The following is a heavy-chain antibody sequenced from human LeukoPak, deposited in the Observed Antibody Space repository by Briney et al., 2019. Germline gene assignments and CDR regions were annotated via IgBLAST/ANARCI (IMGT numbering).Heavy chain of an antibody. CDR2: ISSSGSTI. Sequence: PGGSLRLSCAASGFTLSDYYMSWIRQAPGKGLEWVSYISSSGSTIYYADSVKGRFTISRDNAKNSLYLQMNSLRAEDTAVYYCASLLYGDYAFDYWGQGTLVTVSS. CDR1: GFTLSDYY. V-gene: IGHV3-11*04. J-gene: IGHJ4*02. CDR3: ASLLYGDYAFDY. D-gene: IGHD4-17*01.